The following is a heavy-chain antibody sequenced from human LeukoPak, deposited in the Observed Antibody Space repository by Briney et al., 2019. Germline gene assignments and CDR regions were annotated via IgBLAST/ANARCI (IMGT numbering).Heavy chain of an antibody. CDR2: IRYDGSNE. Sequence: PGGSLRLSCAASGFTFSSYGMHWVRQAPGKGLEWVAFIRYDGSNEYYADSVKGRFTISRDNSKNTLYLQMNSLRAEDTAVYYCAKDWKSWFDPWGQGTLVTVSS. D-gene: IGHD1-1*01. CDR3: AKDWKSWFDP. V-gene: IGHV3-30*02. J-gene: IGHJ5*02. CDR1: GFTFSSYG.